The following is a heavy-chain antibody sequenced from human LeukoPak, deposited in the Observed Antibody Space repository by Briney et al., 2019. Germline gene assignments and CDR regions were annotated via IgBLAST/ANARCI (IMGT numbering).Heavy chain of an antibody. Sequence: SATLSLTCSVSGGSLSGIYWSWIRQPPGKGLEWIGYIYPSGATSYNPSLKSRVTISIDTSKNQFSLKLSSVTAADTAVYYCARHGKGVSYFYAFDIWGQGTMVTVSS. D-gene: IGHD1-26*01. J-gene: IGHJ3*02. CDR2: IYPSGAT. CDR3: ARHGKGVSYFYAFDI. V-gene: IGHV4-4*09. CDR1: GGSLSGIY.